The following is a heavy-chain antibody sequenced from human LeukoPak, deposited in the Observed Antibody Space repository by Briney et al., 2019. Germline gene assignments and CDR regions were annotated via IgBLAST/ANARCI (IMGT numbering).Heavy chain of an antibody. D-gene: IGHD5-12*01. V-gene: IGHV3-9*01. CDR1: GFTFDDYA. J-gene: IGHJ3*02. Sequence: PGGSLRLSCAASGFTFDDYAMHWVRQAPGKGLEWVSGISWNSGSIGYADSVKGRFTISRDNAKNSLYLQMNSLRAEDAAVYYCAHLLGYSGYDGAFDIWGQGTMVTVSS. CDR2: ISWNSGSI. CDR3: AHLLGYSGYDGAFDI.